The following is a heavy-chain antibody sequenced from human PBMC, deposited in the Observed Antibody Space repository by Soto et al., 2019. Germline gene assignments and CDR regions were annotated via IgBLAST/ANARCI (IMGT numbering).Heavy chain of an antibody. J-gene: IGHJ3*02. CDR1: GGSISSGGYY. V-gene: IGHV4-31*03. CDR2: IYYGGAT. D-gene: IGHD6-13*01. CDR3: ARDSTIAARAFDI. Sequence: PSETLSLTCTVSGGSISSGGYYWSWIRQHPGKDLEWMGYIYYGGATNYNPSLKSRLIISIDTSKNQFSLRLSSVTAADTAVYFCARDSTIAARAFDIWGQGTMVTVSS.